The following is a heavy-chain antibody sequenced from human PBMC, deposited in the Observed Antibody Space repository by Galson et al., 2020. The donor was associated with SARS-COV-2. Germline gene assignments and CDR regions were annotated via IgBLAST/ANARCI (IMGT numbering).Heavy chain of an antibody. Sequence: GGSLRLSCSASGFIFSDYAMPWVRQAPGKGLEYVSAISSNGGTSFYADSVNGRFTMSRDNSKNMFYLQMTALRLEDTAFYYCLSYSSTRQNHWGQGTIVTVSS. CDR1: GFIFSDYA. CDR3: LSYSSTRQNH. J-gene: IGHJ5*02. D-gene: IGHD2-2*01. V-gene: IGHV3-64D*06. CDR2: ISSNGGTS.